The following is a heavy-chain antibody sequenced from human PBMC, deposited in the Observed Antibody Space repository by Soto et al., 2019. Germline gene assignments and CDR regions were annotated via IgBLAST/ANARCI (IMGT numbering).Heavy chain of an antibody. Sequence: SETLSLTCTVSGGSISSSSYYWGWIRQPPGKGLEWIGSIYYSGSTYYNPSLKSRVTISVDTSKNQFSLKLSSVTAADTAVYYCAREFGDILTGYYYYYGMDVWGQGTTVTVSS. J-gene: IGHJ6*02. CDR3: AREFGDILTGYYYYYGMDV. D-gene: IGHD3-9*01. CDR2: IYYSGST. V-gene: IGHV4-39*02. CDR1: GGSISSSSYY.